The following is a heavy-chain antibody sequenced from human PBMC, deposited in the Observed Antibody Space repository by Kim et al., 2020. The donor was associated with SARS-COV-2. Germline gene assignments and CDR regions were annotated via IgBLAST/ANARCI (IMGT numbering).Heavy chain of an antibody. V-gene: IGHV3-21*01. CDR2: ISSSSSYI. CDR1: GFTFSSYS. Sequence: GGSLRLSCAASGFTFSSYSMNWVRQAPGKGLEWVSSISSSSSYIYYADSVKGRITISRDNAKNSLYLQMNSLSAADTAVYYCARVLGPLDYRGQGTLVTGSS. D-gene: IGHD3-16*01. CDR3: ARVLGPLDY. J-gene: IGHJ4*02.